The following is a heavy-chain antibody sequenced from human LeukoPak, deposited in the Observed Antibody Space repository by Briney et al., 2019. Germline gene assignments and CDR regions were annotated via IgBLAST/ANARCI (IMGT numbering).Heavy chain of an antibody. D-gene: IGHD3-3*01. J-gene: IGHJ4*02. V-gene: IGHV3-48*01. CDR3: ARDLESLLSYLDY. Sequence: GGSLRLSCAASGFTFSRYSMNWVRQAPGKGLEWVSYISSSSSTIYYADSVKGRFTISRDNAKNSLYLQMNSLRAEDTAVYYCARDLESLLSYLDYWGQGTLVTVSS. CDR2: ISSSSSTI. CDR1: GFTFSRYS.